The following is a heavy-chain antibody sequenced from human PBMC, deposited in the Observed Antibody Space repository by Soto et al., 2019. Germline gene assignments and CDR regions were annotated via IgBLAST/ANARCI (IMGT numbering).Heavy chain of an antibody. CDR1: GDSVSSNSAA. CDR3: ARDSCTNGVCPRGGWFDP. CDR2: TYYRSKWYN. J-gene: IGHJ5*02. Sequence: PSQTLSLTCAISGDSVSSNSAAWNWIRQSPSRGLEWLGRTYYRSKWYNDYAVSVKSRITINPDTSKNQFSLQLNSVTPEDTAVYYCARDSCTNGVCPRGGWFDPWGQGALVTVSS. V-gene: IGHV6-1*01. D-gene: IGHD2-8*01.